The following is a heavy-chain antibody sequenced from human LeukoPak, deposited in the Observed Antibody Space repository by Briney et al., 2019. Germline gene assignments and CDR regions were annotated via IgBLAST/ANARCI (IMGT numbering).Heavy chain of an antibody. CDR3: ARVDGYSVFDY. D-gene: IGHD5-24*01. J-gene: IGHJ4*02. CDR1: GGSISSYY. Sequence: ATLSLTYTVSGGSISSYYWSWIRPPPGKGLGWIGYIYYSGSTNYNPSLKSRVTISVDTSKNQFSLKLSSVTAADTAVYYCARVDGYSVFDYWGQGTLVTVSS. V-gene: IGHV4-59*01. CDR2: IYYSGST.